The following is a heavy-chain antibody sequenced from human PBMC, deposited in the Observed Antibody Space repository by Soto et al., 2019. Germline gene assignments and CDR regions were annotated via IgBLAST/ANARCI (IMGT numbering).Heavy chain of an antibody. CDR3: ARKSITYYYESSGYSPLNYFDY. V-gene: IGHV4-31*03. D-gene: IGHD3-22*01. Sequence: PSETLSLTCTVSGGSISSGGYYWSWIRQHPGKGLEWIGYIYYSGSTYYNPSLKSRVTISVDTSKNQFSLKLSSVTAADTAVYYCARKSITYYYESSGYSPLNYFDYWGQGTLVTVCS. J-gene: IGHJ4*02. CDR2: IYYSGST. CDR1: GGSISSGGYY.